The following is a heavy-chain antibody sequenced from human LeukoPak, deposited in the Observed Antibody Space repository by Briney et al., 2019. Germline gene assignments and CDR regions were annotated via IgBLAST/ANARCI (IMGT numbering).Heavy chain of an antibody. CDR3: ARDSPDYYDSSGYSDY. CDR2: IRYHGSDK. CDR1: AFTFRSYG. J-gene: IGHJ4*02. V-gene: IGHV3-30*02. D-gene: IGHD3-22*01. Sequence: SGGSLRFSCAASAFTFRSYGMHWVRQAPGKGLEWVAFIRYHGSDKYYADSVKDRFTISRDNSKNTLYLQMNSLRAEDTAVYYCARDSPDYYDSSGYSDYWGQGTLVTVSS.